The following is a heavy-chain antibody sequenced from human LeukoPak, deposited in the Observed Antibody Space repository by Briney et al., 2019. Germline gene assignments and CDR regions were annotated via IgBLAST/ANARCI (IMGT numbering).Heavy chain of an antibody. J-gene: IGHJ6*02. Sequence: SETLSLTCTVSGGSISSYYWSWIRQPSGKGLEWIGYIYYSGSTNYNPSLKSRVTISVDTSKNQFSLKLSSVTAADTAVYYCARQGYCSGGSCYAHYYGMDVWGQGTTVTVSS. V-gene: IGHV4-59*08. CDR1: GGSISSYY. CDR3: ARQGYCSGGSCYAHYYGMDV. D-gene: IGHD2-15*01. CDR2: IYYSGST.